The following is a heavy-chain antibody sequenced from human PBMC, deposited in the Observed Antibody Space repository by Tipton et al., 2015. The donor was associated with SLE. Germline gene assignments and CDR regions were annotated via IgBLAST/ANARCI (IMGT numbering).Heavy chain of an antibody. CDR3: ARDRGY. D-gene: IGHD3-16*01. V-gene: IGHV4-59*11. CDR2: IHYSGST. Sequence: TLSLTCTVSGASISSHYWNWIRQSPGKGLEWIGYIHYSGSTKYTPSLKSRVTMSVDTSKNQFSLKLNSVTAADTAVYYCARDRGYWGQGTLVTVSS. CDR1: GASISSHY. J-gene: IGHJ4*02.